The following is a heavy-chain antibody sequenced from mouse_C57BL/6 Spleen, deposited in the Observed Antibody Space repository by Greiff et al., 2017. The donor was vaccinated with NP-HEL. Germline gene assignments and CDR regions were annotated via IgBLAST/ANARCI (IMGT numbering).Heavy chain of an antibody. V-gene: IGHV1-55*01. D-gene: IGHD2-3*01. CDR2: IYPGSGST. CDR1: GYTFTSYW. J-gene: IGHJ4*01. Sequence: VQLQQSGAELVKPGASVKMSCKASGYTFTSYWITWVKQRPGQGLEWIGDIYPGSGSTNYNEKFKSKATLTVDTSSSTAYMQLSSLTSEDSAVYYCARAGYYPHAMDYWGQGTSVTVSS. CDR3: ARAGYYPHAMDY.